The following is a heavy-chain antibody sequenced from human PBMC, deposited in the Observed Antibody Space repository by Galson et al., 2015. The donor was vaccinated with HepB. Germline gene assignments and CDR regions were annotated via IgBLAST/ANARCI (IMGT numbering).Heavy chain of an antibody. CDR2: IYYSGST. V-gene: IGHV4-31*03. D-gene: IGHD3-22*01. J-gene: IGHJ4*02. Sequence: TLSLTCTVSGGSISSGGYYWSWIRQHPGKGLEWIGYIYYSGSTYYNPSLKSRVTISVDTSKNQFSLKLSSVTAADTAVYYCARGSSGYYLLDYWGQGTLVTVSS. CDR1: GGSISSGGYY. CDR3: ARGSSGYYLLDY.